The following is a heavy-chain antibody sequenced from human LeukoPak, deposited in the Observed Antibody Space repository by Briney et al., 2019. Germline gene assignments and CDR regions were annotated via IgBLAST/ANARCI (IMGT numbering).Heavy chain of an antibody. Sequence: SETLSLTCAVYGGSFSGYYWSWIRQPPGKGLEWIGEINHSGSTNYNPSLKSRVTISVDTSKNQFSLKLSSVTAADTAVYYCARQWELLVAFDIWGQGTMVTVSS. CDR3: ARQWELLVAFDI. J-gene: IGHJ3*02. V-gene: IGHV4-34*01. CDR2: INHSGST. CDR1: GGSFSGYY. D-gene: IGHD1-26*01.